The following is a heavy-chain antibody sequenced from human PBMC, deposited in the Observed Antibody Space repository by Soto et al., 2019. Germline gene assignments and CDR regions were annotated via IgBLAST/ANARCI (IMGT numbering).Heavy chain of an antibody. Sequence: GGSLRLSCAASGFSFNTFDMSWVRRAPGKGLEWLSFISGRDESTHYADSVKGRFTISRDNSKNTLFLQMNSLRADDTAIYYCVKGGWLDDWGLGTLVTVSS. CDR3: VKGGWLDD. D-gene: IGHD6-19*01. J-gene: IGHJ4*02. CDR1: GFSFNTFD. CDR2: ISGRDEST. V-gene: IGHV3-23*01.